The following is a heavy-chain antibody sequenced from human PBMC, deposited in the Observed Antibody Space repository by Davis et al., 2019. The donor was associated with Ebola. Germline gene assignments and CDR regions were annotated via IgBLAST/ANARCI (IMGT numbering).Heavy chain of an antibody. V-gene: IGHV1-18*04. Sequence: AASVKVSCKTSGYSFTSYGISWVRQAPGQGLEWMGWINPHNGNTNYAQNVQGRVTLTTDTSTSTAYMEVGSLRSDDTAVYCCARDRTIVGPFDPWGQGSLVTVSS. CDR1: GYSFTSYG. CDR2: INPHNGNT. CDR3: ARDRTIVGPFDP. D-gene: IGHD3-10*01. J-gene: IGHJ5*02.